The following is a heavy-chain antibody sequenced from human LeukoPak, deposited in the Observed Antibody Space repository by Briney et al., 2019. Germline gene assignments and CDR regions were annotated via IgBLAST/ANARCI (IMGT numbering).Heavy chain of an antibody. Sequence: GGSLRLSCAASGFTVSSNYMSWVRQAPGKGLEWVSVIYSGGSTYYADSVKGRFTISRDNSKNTLYLQMNSLRAEDTAVYYWARDRGGNGGAFDYWGQGTLVTVSS. CDR2: IYSGGST. CDR3: ARDRGGNGGAFDY. CDR1: GFTVSSNY. D-gene: IGHD1-1*01. V-gene: IGHV3-53*01. J-gene: IGHJ4*02.